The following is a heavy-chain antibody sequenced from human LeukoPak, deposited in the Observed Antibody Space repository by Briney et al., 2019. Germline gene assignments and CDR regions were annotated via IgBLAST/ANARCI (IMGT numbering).Heavy chain of an antibody. CDR1: GFTFSSYW. D-gene: IGHD3-16*01. Sequence: PGGSLRLSCAASGFTFSSYWMSWVRQAPGKGLEWVSAISGSDGTTYYADSAKGRFAISRDNSKNTLYLQMTSLRAEDTAVFYCAKEIYVDARESFDYWGQGTLVTVSS. J-gene: IGHJ4*02. CDR3: AKEIYVDARESFDY. CDR2: ISGSDGTT. V-gene: IGHV3-23*01.